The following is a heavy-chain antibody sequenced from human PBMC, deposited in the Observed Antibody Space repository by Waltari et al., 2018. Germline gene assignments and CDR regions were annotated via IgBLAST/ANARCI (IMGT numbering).Heavy chain of an antibody. CDR1: GYTFTDYY. Sequence: EVQLVQSGAEVKKPGATVKISCKVSGYTFTDYYMHWVQQAPGKGLEWMGLVDPEDGETIYAEKFQGRVTITADTSTDTAYMELSSLRSEDTAVYYCATPPMLGYCSGGSCPRDYWGQGMLVTVSS. V-gene: IGHV1-69-2*01. CDR2: VDPEDGET. CDR3: ATPPMLGYCSGGSCPRDY. D-gene: IGHD2-15*01. J-gene: IGHJ4*02.